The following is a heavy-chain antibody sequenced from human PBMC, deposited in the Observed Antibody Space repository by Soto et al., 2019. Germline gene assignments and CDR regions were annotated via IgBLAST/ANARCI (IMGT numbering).Heavy chain of an antibody. J-gene: IGHJ6*02. CDR2: IYYSENT. D-gene: IGHD3-10*01. V-gene: IGHV4-31*03. Sequence: SETLSLTCTVSGASVGSGAHYWNWIRQHPGKGLEWIGYIYYSENTYYNPSLRSRVTISADTFENQFSLKLNSVTAADTAVYYCARFSGSEVDSFYGMDVWGQGTTVTVSS. CDR1: GASVGSGAHY. CDR3: ARFSGSEVDSFYGMDV.